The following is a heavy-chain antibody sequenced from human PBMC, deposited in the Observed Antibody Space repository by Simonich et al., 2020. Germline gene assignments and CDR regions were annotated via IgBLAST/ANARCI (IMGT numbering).Heavy chain of an antibody. CDR1: GFTFSSYG. CDR3: ARDGGYCSSTSCLPYYYMDV. CDR2: IWYDGSNK. Sequence: QVQLVESGGGVVQPGRSLRLSCAASGFTFSSYGMHWVRQAPGKVLDVVAFIWYDGSNKYYADSVKGRFTISRDNSKNTLYLQMNSLRAEDTAVYYCARDGGYCSSTSCLPYYYMDVWGKGTTVTVSS. D-gene: IGHD2-2*01. V-gene: IGHV3-33*01. J-gene: IGHJ6*03.